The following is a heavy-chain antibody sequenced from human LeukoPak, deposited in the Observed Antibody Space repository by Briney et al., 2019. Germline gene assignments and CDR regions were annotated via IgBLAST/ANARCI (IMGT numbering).Heavy chain of an antibody. CDR2: ISGSGGST. CDR3: AKQPKVVVAATEFAY. D-gene: IGHD2-15*01. J-gene: IGHJ4*02. Sequence: GGSLRLSCAASGFTFSSYAMSWVRQAPGKGLEWVSAISGSGGSTYYADSVKGRFTISRDNSKNTLYLQMNSLRAEDTAAYYCAKQPKVVVAATEFAYWGQGTLVTVSS. CDR1: GFTFSSYA. V-gene: IGHV3-23*01.